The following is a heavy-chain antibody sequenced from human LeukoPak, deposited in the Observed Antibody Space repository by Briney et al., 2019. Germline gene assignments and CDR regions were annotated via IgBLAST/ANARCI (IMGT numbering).Heavy chain of an antibody. CDR3: AKGWQVGY. J-gene: IGHJ4*02. D-gene: IGHD3-10*01. V-gene: IGHV3-23*01. CDR2: FSGGGGST. Sequence: PGGSLRLSCAASRFTISNYVMSWVRQAPGKGLEWVSSFSGGGGSTYYADSVKGRFTISTDNSKNTLYLQMNSLRAEDTAVYYCAKGWQVGYWGQGTLVTVSS. CDR1: RFTISNYV.